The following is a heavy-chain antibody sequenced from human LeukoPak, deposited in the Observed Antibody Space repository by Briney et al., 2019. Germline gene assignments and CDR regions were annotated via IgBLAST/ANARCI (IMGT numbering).Heavy chain of an antibody. CDR3: ATAPRGYCSGGSCWFDP. D-gene: IGHD2-15*01. V-gene: IGHV1-24*01. CDR2: FDPEDGET. J-gene: IGHJ5*02. Sequence: ASVKVSCTVSGYTLTELSMHWVRQAPGKGLEWMGGFDPEDGETIYAQKFQGRVTMTEDTSTDTAYMELSSLRSEDTAVYYCATAPRGYCSGGSCWFDPWGQGTLVTVSS. CDR1: GYTLTELS.